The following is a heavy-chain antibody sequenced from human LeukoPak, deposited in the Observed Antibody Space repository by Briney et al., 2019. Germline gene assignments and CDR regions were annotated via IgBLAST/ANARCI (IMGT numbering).Heavy chain of an antibody. CDR1: KFTFSNYT. D-gene: IGHD3-3*02. CDR2: ISYDGSNE. Sequence: PGGPLRLSCAASKFTFSNYTVHWVRQAPGKGLEWVALISYDGSNEYLADSVRGRFTISRDNSKNTLFVQMDSLRPDDTAVYFCARLLATWDYYYMDVWGKGTTVTVSS. J-gene: IGHJ6*03. CDR3: ARLLATWDYYYMDV. V-gene: IGHV3-30-3*01.